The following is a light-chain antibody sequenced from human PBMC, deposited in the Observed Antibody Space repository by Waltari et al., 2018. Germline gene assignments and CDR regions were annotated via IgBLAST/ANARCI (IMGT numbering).Light chain of an antibody. Sequence: QSALTQPASVSGSPGQSITISCTGTSSYVGGYAYVSWYHQHPGKAPKLMIYDVSKRPSGVSNRFSGSKSGYTASLTISGLQAEDEADYYCSSYTSSSPPYVFGTGTKVTVL. V-gene: IGLV2-14*03. J-gene: IGLJ1*01. CDR3: SSYTSSSPPYV. CDR1: SSYVGGYAY. CDR2: DVS.